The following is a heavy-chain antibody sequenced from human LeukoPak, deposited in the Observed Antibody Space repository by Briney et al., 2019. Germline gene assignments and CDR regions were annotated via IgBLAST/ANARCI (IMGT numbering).Heavy chain of an antibody. CDR3: AVPGDPEPSVYYFDY. J-gene: IGHJ4*02. CDR1: GLTFSSYA. Sequence: PGGSLRLSCAASGLTFSSYAMHWVRQAPGKGLDWVAVISYDGSNKYYADSVKGRFTISRDNSKNTLYLQMNSLRAEDTAVCYCAVPGDPEPSVYYFDYWGQGTLVTVSS. D-gene: IGHD3-10*01. V-gene: IGHV3-30*01. CDR2: ISYDGSNK.